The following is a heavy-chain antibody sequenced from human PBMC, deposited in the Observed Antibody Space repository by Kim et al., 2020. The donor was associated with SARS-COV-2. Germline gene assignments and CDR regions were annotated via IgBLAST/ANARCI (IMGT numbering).Heavy chain of an antibody. V-gene: IGHV1-18*04. Sequence: ASVKVSCKASGYTFTSYGISWVRQAPGQGLEWMGWISAYNGNTNYAQKLQGRVTMTTDTSTSTAYMELRSLSSDDTAVYYCARDPPGGLRFLEWLRLLTQEVYGMDVWGQGTTVTVSS. CDR1: GYTFTSYG. CDR3: ARDPPGGLRFLEWLRLLTQEVYGMDV. D-gene: IGHD3-3*01. J-gene: IGHJ6*02. CDR2: ISAYNGNT.